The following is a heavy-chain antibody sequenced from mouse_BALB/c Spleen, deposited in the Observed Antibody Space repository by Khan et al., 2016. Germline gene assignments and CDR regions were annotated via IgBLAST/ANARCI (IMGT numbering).Heavy chain of an antibody. V-gene: IGHV1-87*01. J-gene: IGHJ2*01. CDR1: GYTFTTYW. D-gene: IGHD2-4*01. CDR2: IYPGDGDT. CDR3: ARGNSYYDYDY. Sequence: QVQLKESGAELARPGASVKLSCKASGYTFTTYWMQWVKQRPGQGLEWIGAIYPGDGDTRYTQKFKGKATLTADKSSSTAYMQLSSLASEDSAVSYCARGNSYYDYDYWGQGTTLTVSS.